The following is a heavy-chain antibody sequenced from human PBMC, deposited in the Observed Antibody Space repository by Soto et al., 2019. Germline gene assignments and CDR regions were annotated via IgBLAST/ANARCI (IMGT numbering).Heavy chain of an antibody. Sequence: ASVKVSCKASGGTFSSYAISWVRQAPGQGLEWMGGIIPIFGTANYAQKFQGRVTITADESTSTAYMELSSLRSEDTAVYYCARSPSVPGDYFDYWGQGTLVTVSS. V-gene: IGHV1-69*13. CDR1: GGTFSSYA. CDR3: ARSPSVPGDYFDY. D-gene: IGHD6-19*01. CDR2: IIPIFGTA. J-gene: IGHJ4*02.